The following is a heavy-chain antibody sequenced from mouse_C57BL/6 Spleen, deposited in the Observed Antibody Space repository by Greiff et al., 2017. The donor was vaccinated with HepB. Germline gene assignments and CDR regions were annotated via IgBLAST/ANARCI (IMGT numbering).Heavy chain of an antibody. CDR3: TTSRPYGGFDY. Sequence: EVQLQESGAELVRPGASVKLSCTASGFNIKDDYMHWVKQRPEQGLEWIGWIDPENGDTEYASKFQGKATITADTSSNTAYLQLSSLTSEDTAVYYCTTSRPYGGFDYWGQGTTLTVSS. CDR2: IDPENGDT. J-gene: IGHJ2*01. CDR1: GFNIKDDY. D-gene: IGHD1-1*01. V-gene: IGHV14-4*01.